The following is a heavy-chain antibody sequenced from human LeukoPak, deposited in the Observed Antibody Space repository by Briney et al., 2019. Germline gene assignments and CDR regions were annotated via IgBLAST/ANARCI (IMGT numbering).Heavy chain of an antibody. CDR2: FNPASGGT. Sequence: GASVKVSCKASGYIFTDYYMHWVRQPPGQGLEWMGWFNPASGGTKYAQKFQGRVTMTRDTSINTAYMELSSLGLDDTAVYYCARGLYYGGNQRAHDAFDIWGQGTLVTVSS. V-gene: IGHV1-2*02. D-gene: IGHD4-23*01. CDR1: GYIFTDYY. J-gene: IGHJ3*02. CDR3: ARGLYYGGNQRAHDAFDI.